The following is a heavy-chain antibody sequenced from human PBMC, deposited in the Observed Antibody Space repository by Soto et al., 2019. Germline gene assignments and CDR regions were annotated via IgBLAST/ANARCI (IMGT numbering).Heavy chain of an antibody. CDR3: ARAMGNYYYYYYMDV. Sequence: GGSLRLSCAASGLTVSSNYMSWVRQAPGKGLEWVSVIYSGGSTYYADSVRGTFTISRDNSKNTLYLQMNSLRAEDTAVYYCARAMGNYYYYYYMDVWGKGTTVTVSS. D-gene: IGHD1-26*01. V-gene: IGHV3-66*01. CDR1: GLTVSSNY. CDR2: IYSGGST. J-gene: IGHJ6*03.